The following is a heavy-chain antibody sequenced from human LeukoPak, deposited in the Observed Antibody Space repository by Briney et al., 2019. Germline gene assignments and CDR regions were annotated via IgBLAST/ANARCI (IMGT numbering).Heavy chain of an antibody. CDR1: EVTFSSYG. V-gene: IGHV3-23*01. CDR2: ISGSGSST. J-gene: IGHJ4*02. D-gene: IGHD5-12*01. CDR3: AKGRWLRSYFDY. Sequence: GGSLRLSCAASEVTFSSYGMSWVRQAPGKGLEWVSSISGSGSSTYYTDSVKGRSTIYRDNSKNTLYVQMNSLRAEDTAVYFCAKGRWLRSYFDYWGQGTLVTVSS.